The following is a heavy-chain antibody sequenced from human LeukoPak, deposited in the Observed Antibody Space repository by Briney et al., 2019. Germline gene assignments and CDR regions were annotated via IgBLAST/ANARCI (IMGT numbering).Heavy chain of an antibody. D-gene: IGHD6-19*01. CDR1: GYTFTSYD. J-gene: IGHJ4*02. Sequence: ASVKVSCKASGYTFTSYDINRVRQATGQGLEWMGWMNPNSGNTGYAQKFQGRVTMTRNTSISTAYMELSSLRSEDTAVYYCARGLLRGGWYRGNSGYWGQGTLVTVSS. CDR2: MNPNSGNT. CDR3: ARGLLRGGWYRGNSGY. V-gene: IGHV1-8*01.